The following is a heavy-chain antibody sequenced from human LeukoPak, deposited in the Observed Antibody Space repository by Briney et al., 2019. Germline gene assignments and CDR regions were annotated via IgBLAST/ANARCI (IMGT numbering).Heavy chain of an antibody. CDR1: GGSIGSGGYY. Sequence: PSETLSLTCTVSGGSIGSGGYYWSWIRQHPGKGLEWIGYIYYSGSTYYNPSLKSRVTISVDTSKNQFSLKLSSVTAADTAVYYCASYSGSHNNWFDPWGQGTLVTVSS. CDR3: ASYSGSHNNWFDP. J-gene: IGHJ5*02. D-gene: IGHD1-26*01. V-gene: IGHV4-31*03. CDR2: IYYSGST.